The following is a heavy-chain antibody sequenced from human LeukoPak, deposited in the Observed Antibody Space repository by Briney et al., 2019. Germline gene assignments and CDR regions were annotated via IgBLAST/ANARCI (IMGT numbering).Heavy chain of an antibody. CDR3: ARDPYELAAAGTFVDY. D-gene: IGHD6-13*01. J-gene: IGHJ4*02. CDR1: GYTFTGYY. V-gene: IGHV1-46*01. Sequence: ASVKVSCKASGYTFTGYYMHWVRQAPGQGLEWMGIINPSGGSTSYAQKFQGRVTMTRDTSTSTVYMELSSLRSEDTAVYYCARDPYELAAAGTFVDYWGQGTLVTVSS. CDR2: INPSGGST.